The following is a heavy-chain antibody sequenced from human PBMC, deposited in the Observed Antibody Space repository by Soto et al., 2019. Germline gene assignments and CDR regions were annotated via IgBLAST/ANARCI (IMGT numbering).Heavy chain of an antibody. Sequence: EVQLLESGGGLVQPGGSLRLSCAASGFTFSSYAMSWVRQAPGKGLEWVSAISGSGGSTYYADSVKGRFTISRDNSKNTLYLQMNSLRAEDTAVYYCAKKAGDFWSGYYYYGMDVWGQGTTVTVSS. CDR3: AKKAGDFWSGYYYYGMDV. CDR2: ISGSGGST. V-gene: IGHV3-23*01. D-gene: IGHD3-3*01. CDR1: GFTFSSYA. J-gene: IGHJ6*02.